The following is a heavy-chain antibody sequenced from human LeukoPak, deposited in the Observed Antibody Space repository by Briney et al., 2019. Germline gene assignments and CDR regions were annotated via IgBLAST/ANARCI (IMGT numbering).Heavy chain of an antibody. CDR1: GGSFSGYY. D-gene: IGHD3-3*01. CDR2: INHSGST. V-gene: IGHV4-34*01. Sequence: PSETLSLTCAVYGGSFSGYYWSWIRQPPGKGLEWIGEINHSGSTNYNPSLKSRVTISVDTSKNQFSLKLSSVTAADTAVYYCARGRDDFWSGYYYFDYWGQGTPVTVSS. CDR3: ARGRDDFWSGYYYFDY. J-gene: IGHJ4*02.